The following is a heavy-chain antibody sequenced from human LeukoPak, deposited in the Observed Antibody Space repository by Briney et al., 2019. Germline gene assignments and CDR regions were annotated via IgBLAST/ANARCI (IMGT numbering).Heavy chain of an antibody. J-gene: IGHJ6*03. CDR3: ATHSTRIAVRPSDYYYYMDV. D-gene: IGHD6-6*01. CDR2: MNPNSGGT. CDR1: GYTFTSYD. Sequence: GASVKVSCKASGYTFTSYDINWVRQATGQGLEWMGWMNPNSGGTNYAQKLQGRVTMTTDTSTSTAYMELRSLRSDDTAVYYCATHSTRIAVRPSDYYYYMDVWGKGTTVIVSS. V-gene: IGHV1-18*01.